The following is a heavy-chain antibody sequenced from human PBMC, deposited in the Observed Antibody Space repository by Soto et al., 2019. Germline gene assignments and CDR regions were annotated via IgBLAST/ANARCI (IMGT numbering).Heavy chain of an antibody. D-gene: IGHD1-26*01. Sequence: PGGSLRLSCEVSEFIFRGHGMHWVRQAPGKGLEWVAIIRHDGSNIYYADSVKGRFTISRDNSKNTLYLQMNSLTAEDTTVYFCGRDGVGATAFHGYCGCWGLGTVVTVCS. CDR2: IRHDGSNI. CDR3: GRDGVGATAFHGYCGC. V-gene: IGHV3-33*01. J-gene: IGHJ4*02. CDR1: EFIFRGHG.